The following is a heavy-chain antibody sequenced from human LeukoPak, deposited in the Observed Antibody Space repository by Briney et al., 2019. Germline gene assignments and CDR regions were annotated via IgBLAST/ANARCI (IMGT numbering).Heavy chain of an antibody. Sequence: PSETLSLTCAVYGGSFSGYYWSWTRQPPGKGLEWIGEINHSGSTNYNPSLKSRVTISVDTSKNQFSLKLSSVTAADTAVYYCARGRDRYCSSTSCPFDPWGQGTLVTVSS. CDR1: GGSFSGYY. V-gene: IGHV4-34*01. D-gene: IGHD2-2*01. CDR2: INHSGST. J-gene: IGHJ5*02. CDR3: ARGRDRYCSSTSCPFDP.